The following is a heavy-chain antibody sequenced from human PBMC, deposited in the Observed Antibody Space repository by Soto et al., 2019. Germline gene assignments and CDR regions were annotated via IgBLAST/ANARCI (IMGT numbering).Heavy chain of an antibody. CDR2: ICGSIGCT. V-gene: IGHV3-23*01. CDR1: GFTFSTYA. J-gene: IGHJ4*02. D-gene: IGHD3-10*01. Sequence: EVQLLESGGGLVQPGGSLRLSCAASGFTFSTYAMAWVRQAPGKGLEWVSSICGSIGCTYYADSVKGRFTISRDNSQNTLFLQMSNLRAEDTAVYFCARSAGGSYCDCWGQGTLVTASS. CDR3: ARSAGGSYCDC.